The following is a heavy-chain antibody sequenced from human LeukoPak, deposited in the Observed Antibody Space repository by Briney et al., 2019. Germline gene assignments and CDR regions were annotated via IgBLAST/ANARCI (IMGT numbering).Heavy chain of an antibody. D-gene: IGHD5-18*01. J-gene: IGHJ4*02. V-gene: IGHV3-30*18. Sequence: GRSLRLSCAASGFTFSSYAMHWVRQSLGKGLEWVAVMSYDGFNKYYADSVKGRFTISRDNSKNTLYLQMNSLRAEDTAVYYCAKTKGYSYGYYFDYWGQGTLVTVSS. CDR1: GFTFSSYA. CDR2: MSYDGFNK. CDR3: AKTKGYSYGYYFDY.